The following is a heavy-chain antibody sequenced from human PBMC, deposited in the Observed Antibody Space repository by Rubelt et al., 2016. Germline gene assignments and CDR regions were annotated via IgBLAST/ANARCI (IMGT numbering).Heavy chain of an antibody. Sequence: QVQLQQWGAGVLKPSETLSLTCSVNARSFSGYYWTWIRQPPGKGLEWIGEINHRGSSNYNPSLKSRVTISVDTSRRQFSLKLDSVVAADTAVYYCARARSTGVGGRGFFDSWGQGTLGTVSS. CDR2: INHRGSS. D-gene: IGHD1-1*01. V-gene: IGHV4-34*01. CDR1: ARSFSGYY. J-gene: IGHJ5*01. CDR3: ARARSTGVGGRGFFDS.